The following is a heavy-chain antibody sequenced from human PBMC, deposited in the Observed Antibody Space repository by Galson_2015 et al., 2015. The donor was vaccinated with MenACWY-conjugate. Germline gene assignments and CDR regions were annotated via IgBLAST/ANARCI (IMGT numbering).Heavy chain of an antibody. CDR3: AGGGASSQPFDC. CDR2: IYYSGST. J-gene: IGHJ4*02. D-gene: IGHD2-2*01. Sequence: ETLSLTCSVSGGSISSYYWSWTRQPPGKRPEWIGLIYYSGSTYYNPSLSSRVTISIETSKNQVSLHLSSVTAADTAVYYCAGGGASSQPFDCWGQGTLVTVSS. CDR1: GGSISSYY. V-gene: IGHV4-59*01.